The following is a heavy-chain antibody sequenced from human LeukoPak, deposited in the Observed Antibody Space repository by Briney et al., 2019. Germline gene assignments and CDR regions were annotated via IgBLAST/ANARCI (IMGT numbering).Heavy chain of an antibody. Sequence: SVKVSCKASGGTFSSYAISWVRQSPRQGLEWMGGIIPFFGTTNYAQKFLGRVTITADESTSTAYMELSSLRSEDTAVFYCARGGGGDQQLILGYWGQGSLVT. CDR3: ARGGGGDQQLILGY. CDR2: IIPFFGTT. D-gene: IGHD1-1*01. CDR1: GGTFSSYA. V-gene: IGHV1-69*13. J-gene: IGHJ4*02.